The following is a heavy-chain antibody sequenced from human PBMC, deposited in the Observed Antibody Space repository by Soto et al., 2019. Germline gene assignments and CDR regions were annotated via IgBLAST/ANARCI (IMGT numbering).Heavy chain of an antibody. CDR2: INRSGDTK. CDR3: VSVNGYFES. CDR1: GFTFSTYE. Sequence: GGSLRLSCAASGFTFSTYEMNWVRQAPGKGLQWVSYINRSGDTKHYADPAKGRFTISRDNAKNSLYLQMNSLRAEDTALYYCVSVNGYFESWGQGTLVTVSS. J-gene: IGHJ4*02. V-gene: IGHV3-48*03. D-gene: IGHD2-8*01.